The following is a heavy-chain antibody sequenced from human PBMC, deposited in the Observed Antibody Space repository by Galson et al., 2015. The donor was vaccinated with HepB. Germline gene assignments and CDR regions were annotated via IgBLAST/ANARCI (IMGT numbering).Heavy chain of an antibody. CDR1: GGTFSSYA. V-gene: IGHV1-69*13. Sequence: SVKVSCKASGGTFSSYAISWVRQAPGQGLEWMGGIIPIFGTANYAQKFQGRVTITADESTSTAYMELSSLRSEDTAVYYCARPIYSYTLRAVTPPAAAAWFDPWGQGTLVTVSS. CDR3: ARPIYSYTLRAVTPPAAAAWFDP. D-gene: IGHD5-18*01. J-gene: IGHJ5*02. CDR2: IIPIFGTA.